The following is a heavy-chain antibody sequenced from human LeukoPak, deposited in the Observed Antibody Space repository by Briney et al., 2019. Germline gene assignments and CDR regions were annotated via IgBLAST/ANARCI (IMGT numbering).Heavy chain of an antibody. D-gene: IGHD5-12*01. CDR1: GGSISSYY. Sequence: SETLSLTCTVSGGSISSYYWSWIRQPPGKGLEWIGYIYYSGSTNYNPSLKSRVTISVGTSKNQFSLKLSSVTAADTAVYYCARAMVATPPYYYYYYMDVWGKGTTVTISS. J-gene: IGHJ6*03. V-gene: IGHV4-59*01. CDR2: IYYSGST. CDR3: ARAMVATPPYYYYYYMDV.